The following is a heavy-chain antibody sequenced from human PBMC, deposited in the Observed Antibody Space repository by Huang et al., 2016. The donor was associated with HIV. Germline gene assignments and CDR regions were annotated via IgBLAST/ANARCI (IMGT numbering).Heavy chain of an antibody. J-gene: IGHJ4*02. CDR2: IKTKSDGGTT. Sequence: EVQLVQSGGDLVKPGGSLRLSCAVSGFPFNYAWMTWVRQAPGKGLVWVGRIKTKSDGGTTDYAASVKGRFTISRDDSRKTLYLEMNSLKDEDTAVYYCTTQYYDTDVRSAVSYWGQGTLVTVSS. V-gene: IGHV3-15*01. D-gene: IGHD3-16*01. CDR1: GFPFNYAW. CDR3: TTQYYDTDVRSAVSY.